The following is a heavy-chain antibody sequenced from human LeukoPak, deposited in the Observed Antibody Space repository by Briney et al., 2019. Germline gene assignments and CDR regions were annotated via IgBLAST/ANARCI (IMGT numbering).Heavy chain of an antibody. Sequence: GGSLRLSCAASGFTVNSNYMSWVRQAPGKGLEWVSVIYSGGNTYYADSVKGRFTISRDNSKNTLYLQMNGLGAEDTAVYYCATTPSYSGFWSGPPNWFDPWGQGTLVTVSS. CDR2: IYSGGNT. CDR3: ATTPSYSGFWSGPPNWFDP. V-gene: IGHV3-66*01. CDR1: GFTVNSNY. J-gene: IGHJ5*02. D-gene: IGHD3-3*01.